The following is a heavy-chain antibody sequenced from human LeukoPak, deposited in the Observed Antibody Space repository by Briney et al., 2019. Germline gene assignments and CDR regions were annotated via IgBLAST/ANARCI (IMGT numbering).Heavy chain of an antibody. D-gene: IGHD3-10*01. CDR3: AREGYGSGSHYTFDY. V-gene: IGHV1-2*06. Sequence: ASVKVSCKASGYTFTGYHVHWVRQAPGQGLEWVGRINPNSGVTNYAQKFQGRVTMTRHTSITTAHMELSRLRSDDTAVYYCAREGYGSGSHYTFDYWGQGTLVTVSS. CDR1: GYTFTGYH. J-gene: IGHJ4*02. CDR2: INPNSGVT.